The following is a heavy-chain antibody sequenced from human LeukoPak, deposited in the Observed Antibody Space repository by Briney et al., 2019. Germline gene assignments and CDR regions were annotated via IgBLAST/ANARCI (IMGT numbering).Heavy chain of an antibody. Sequence: PGGSLRLSCAASGFTFSSNEMSWVRQAPGKGLEWVSSISGGSTYYAYSRKGRFTISRDNAKNSLYLQMNSLRAEDTAVYYCARGKTYYYDSSGYYLDYWGQGTLVTVSS. J-gene: IGHJ4*02. CDR2: ISGGST. CDR3: ARGKTYYYDSSGYYLDY. CDR1: GFTFSSNE. V-gene: IGHV3-38-3*01. D-gene: IGHD3-22*01.